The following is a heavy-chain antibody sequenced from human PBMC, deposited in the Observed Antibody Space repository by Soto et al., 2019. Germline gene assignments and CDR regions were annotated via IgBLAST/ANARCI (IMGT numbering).Heavy chain of an antibody. CDR3: ARDLGIVVVPAAILEYYYYGMDV. CDR2: TYYRSKWYN. J-gene: IGHJ6*02. V-gene: IGHV6-1*01. Sequence: PSQPLSLTCAISGDSFSSNSAAWNWIRQSPSRGLEWLGRTYYRSKWYNDYAVSVKSRITINPDTSKNQFSLQLNSVTPEDTAVYYCARDLGIVVVPAAILEYYYYGMDVWGQGTTVTVSS. D-gene: IGHD2-2*02. CDR1: GDSFSSNSAA.